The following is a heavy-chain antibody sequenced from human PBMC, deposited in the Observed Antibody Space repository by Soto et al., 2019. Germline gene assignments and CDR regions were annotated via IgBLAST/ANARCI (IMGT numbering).Heavy chain of an antibody. CDR1: GDTFSSYA. V-gene: IGHV1-69*13. J-gene: IGHJ6*02. D-gene: IGHD3-22*01. CDR2: IIPIFGTA. CDR3: ARDGSGYRSRASPMDV. Sequence: SVKVSCKASGDTFSSYAISWVRQAPGQGLEWMGGIIPIFGTANYAQKFQGRVTITADESTGTAYMELSSLRSEDTAVYYCARDGSGYRSRASPMDVWGQGTTVTVSS.